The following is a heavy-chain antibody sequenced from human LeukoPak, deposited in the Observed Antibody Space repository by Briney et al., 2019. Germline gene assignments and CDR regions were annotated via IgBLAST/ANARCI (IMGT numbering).Heavy chain of an antibody. V-gene: IGHV1-8*01. CDR3: ARGITAGYDY. D-gene: IGHD6-13*01. J-gene: IGHJ4*02. CDR2: MNPNSGYT. CDR1: GYTFSSFD. Sequence: ASVKVSCKASGYTFSSFDINWVRQATGQGLEWMGWMNPNSGYTDYAQRFQGRVTMTRDTSINTAYMELSSLTSEDTAVYYCARGITAGYDYWGQGTLVTVSS.